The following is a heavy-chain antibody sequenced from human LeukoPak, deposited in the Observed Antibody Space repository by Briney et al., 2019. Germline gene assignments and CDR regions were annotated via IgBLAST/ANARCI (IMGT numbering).Heavy chain of an antibody. Sequence: PGGSLRLSCAASGFTFSGSAMHWVRQASGKGLEWVGRIRSKANSYATAYAASVKGRFTISRDDSKNAAYLQMNSLKTEDTAVYYCTRGGIAVAGTGVYYYYYYMDVWGKGTTVTISS. J-gene: IGHJ6*03. D-gene: IGHD6-19*01. V-gene: IGHV3-73*01. CDR1: GFTFSGSA. CDR3: TRGGIAVAGTGVYYYYYYMDV. CDR2: IRSKANSYAT.